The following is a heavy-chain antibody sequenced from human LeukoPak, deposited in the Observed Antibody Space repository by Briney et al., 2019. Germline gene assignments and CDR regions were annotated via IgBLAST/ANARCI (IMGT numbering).Heavy chain of an antibody. Sequence: SQTLSLTCTVSGGSISSGGYYWSWIRQHPGKGLEWIGYIYYSGSTYYNPSLKSRVTISVDTSKNQFSLKLSSVTAADTAVYYCARLPEVLTIFGYGWEYYFDYWGQGTLVTVSS. CDR2: IYYSGST. J-gene: IGHJ4*02. V-gene: IGHV4-31*03. CDR3: ARLPEVLTIFGYGWEYYFDY. D-gene: IGHD3-3*01. CDR1: GGSISSGGYY.